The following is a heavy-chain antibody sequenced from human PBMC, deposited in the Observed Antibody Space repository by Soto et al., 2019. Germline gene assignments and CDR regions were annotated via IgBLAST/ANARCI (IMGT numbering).Heavy chain of an antibody. CDR1: GFTFTNAW. CDR3: ARPSYYNSSGYFAY. J-gene: IGHJ4*02. V-gene: IGHV3-15*01. Sequence: GGSLRLSCAASGFTFTNAWMSWVRQAPGKGLEWLGHIKSKTDGGTTDCAAPVKGRFTISRDNSKNTLYLQMNSLKVEDTAMYYCARPSYYNSSGYFAYWGQGALVTVSS. CDR2: IKSKTDGGTT. D-gene: IGHD3-22*01.